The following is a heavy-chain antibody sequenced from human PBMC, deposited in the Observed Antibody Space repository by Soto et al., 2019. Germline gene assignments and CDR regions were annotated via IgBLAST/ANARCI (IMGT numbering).Heavy chain of an antibody. V-gene: IGHV1-18*04. Sequence: ASVKVSCKASGYTFTSYGISWVRQAPGQGLEWMGWISAYNGNTNYAQKLQGRVTMTTDTSTSTAYMELRSLRSDDTAVYYCARCPIPGKALAGTRNLFDPWTQGTLVTVSS. CDR1: GYTFTSYG. CDR3: ARCPIPGKALAGTRNLFDP. J-gene: IGHJ5*02. CDR2: ISAYNGNT. D-gene: IGHD6-19*01.